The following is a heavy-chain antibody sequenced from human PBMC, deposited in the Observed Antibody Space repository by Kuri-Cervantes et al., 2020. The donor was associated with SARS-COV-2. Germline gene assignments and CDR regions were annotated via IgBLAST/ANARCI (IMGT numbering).Heavy chain of an antibody. CDR2: ISGRGGST. V-gene: IGHV3-23*01. CDR1: GFTFSSYW. J-gene: IGHJ6*02. Sequence: GESLKISCAASGFTFSSYWMHWVRQAPGKGLVWVSAISGRGGSTYYADSVKGRFTISRDNSKNTLYLQMGSLRAEDMAVYYCARRQDTAMLDIYYYYGMDVWGQGTTVTVSS. CDR3: ARRQDTAMLDIYYYYGMDV. D-gene: IGHD5-18*01.